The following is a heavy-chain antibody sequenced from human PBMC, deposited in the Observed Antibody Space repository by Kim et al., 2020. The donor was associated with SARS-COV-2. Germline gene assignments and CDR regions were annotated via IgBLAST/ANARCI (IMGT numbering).Heavy chain of an antibody. CDR3: ASYSYGYYYYGMDV. V-gene: IGHV4-39*01. CDR1: GGSISSSSYY. CDR2: IYYSGST. Sequence: SETLSLTCTVSGGSISSSSYYWGWIRQPPGKGLEWIGSIYYSGSTYYNPSLKSRVTISVDTSKNQFSLKLSSVTAADTAVYYCASYSYGYYYYGMDVWGQGTTVTVSS. J-gene: IGHJ6*02. D-gene: IGHD5-18*01.